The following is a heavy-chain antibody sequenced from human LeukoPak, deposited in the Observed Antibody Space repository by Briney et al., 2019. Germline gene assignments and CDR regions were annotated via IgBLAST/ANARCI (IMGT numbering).Heavy chain of an antibody. Sequence: ASVNVSCKASGYTFTGYYMHWVRQAPGQGLEWMGRINPNSGGTNYAQKFQGRVTMTRDTSISTAYMKLSRLRSDDTAVYYCARGRKSLFDYWGQGTLVTVSS. J-gene: IGHJ4*02. CDR2: INPNSGGT. CDR1: GYTFTGYY. CDR3: ARGRKSLFDY. V-gene: IGHV1-2*06.